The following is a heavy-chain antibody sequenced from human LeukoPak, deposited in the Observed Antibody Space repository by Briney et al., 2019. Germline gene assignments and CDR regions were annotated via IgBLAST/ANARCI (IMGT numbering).Heavy chain of an antibody. Sequence: SETLSLTCTVPGGSINSYYWSWIRQPPGKGLEWIGYIYYSGSTNYNPSLKSRVTISVDTSKNQFSLKLSSVTAADTAVYYCARHLLFRGFDPWGQGTLVTVSS. CDR1: GGSINSYY. D-gene: IGHD3-10*01. CDR3: ARHLLFRGFDP. CDR2: IYYSGST. V-gene: IGHV4-59*08. J-gene: IGHJ5*02.